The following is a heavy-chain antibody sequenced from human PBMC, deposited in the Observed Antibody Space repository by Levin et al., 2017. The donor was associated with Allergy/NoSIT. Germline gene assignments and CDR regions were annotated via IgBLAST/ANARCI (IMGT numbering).Heavy chain of an antibody. D-gene: IGHD2-21*01. Sequence: PGESLKISCAASGFTFSSYWMNWVRQAPGKGLEFVANIKEDGSEKYHVDSVKGRFTISRDNAKNSLYLQMNSLRAEDTAVYYCAGGLALHYWGQGTLVTVSS. CDR3: AGGLALHY. CDR2: IKEDGSEK. CDR1: GFTFSSYW. V-gene: IGHV3-7*04. J-gene: IGHJ4*02.